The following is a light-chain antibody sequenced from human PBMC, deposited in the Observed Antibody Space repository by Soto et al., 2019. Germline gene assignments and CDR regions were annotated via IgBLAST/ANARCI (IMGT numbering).Light chain of an antibody. J-gene: IGKJ2*01. CDR1: QTVSSW. V-gene: IGKV1-5*03. CDR3: QEYYSGT. CDR2: KAS. Sequence: DIQMTQSPSTLSASVGDRVTITCRASQTVSSWLAWYQQKPGKAPKLLIYKASSLQSGVPSRFSGGGSGTEFTLTISSLQPDDFATYYCQEYYSGTFGQGTKLESK.